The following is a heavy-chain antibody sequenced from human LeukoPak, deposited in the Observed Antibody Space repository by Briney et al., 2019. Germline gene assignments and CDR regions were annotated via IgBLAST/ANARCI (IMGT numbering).Heavy chain of an antibody. CDR3: ARAPSEIGGYYPEYFRH. D-gene: IGHD3-22*01. J-gene: IGHJ1*01. CDR2: IKSDGSA. Sequence: GGSLRVSCAASVFTFSSYWMHWVRQAPGRGVLCVSRIKSDGSANYAGSVKGRFTISRDNAKNTVSLQMNSLRAEDTGVYYCARAPSEIGGYYPEYFRHWGQGTLVTVSS. CDR1: VFTFSSYW. V-gene: IGHV3-74*01.